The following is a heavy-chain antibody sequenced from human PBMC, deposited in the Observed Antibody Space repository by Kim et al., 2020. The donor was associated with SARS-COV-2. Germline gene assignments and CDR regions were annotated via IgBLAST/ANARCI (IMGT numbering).Heavy chain of an antibody. D-gene: IGHD6-6*01. Sequence: YTNSETGRYTISRNNSKNTLYLQQHSLRAEDTAVYYCAKERIHSRHYFDYWGQGTLVTVSS. V-gene: IGHV3-23*01. CDR3: AKERIHSRHYFDY. J-gene: IGHJ4*02.